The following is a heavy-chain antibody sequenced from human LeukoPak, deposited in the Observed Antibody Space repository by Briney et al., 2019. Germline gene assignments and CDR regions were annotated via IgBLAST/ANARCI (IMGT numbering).Heavy chain of an antibody. Sequence: GGSLRLSCAASGFTFSNYGMSWLRQAPGKGLEWVSAISGSGGSTYYADSVKGRFTISRDNSKNTLYLQMNSLRAEDTAVYYCARDPILTLWGQGTLVTVSS. CDR1: GFTFSNYG. V-gene: IGHV3-23*01. D-gene: IGHD4-23*01. CDR2: ISGSGGST. CDR3: ARDPILTL. J-gene: IGHJ4*02.